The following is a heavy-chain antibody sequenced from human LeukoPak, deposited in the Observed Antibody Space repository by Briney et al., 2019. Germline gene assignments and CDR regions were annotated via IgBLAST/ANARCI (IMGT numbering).Heavy chain of an antibody. CDR1: GGSISSSSYY. CDR3: ARRLGSSWYGGYYYYMDV. J-gene: IGHJ6*03. CDR2: IYYSGST. Sequence: KPSETLSLTCTVSGGSISSSSYYWGWIRQPPGKGLEWIGSIYYSGSTYYNPSLKSRVTISVDTSKNQFSLKLSSVTAADTAVYYCARRLGSSWYGGYYYYMDVWGKGTTVTISS. D-gene: IGHD6-13*01. V-gene: IGHV4-39*01.